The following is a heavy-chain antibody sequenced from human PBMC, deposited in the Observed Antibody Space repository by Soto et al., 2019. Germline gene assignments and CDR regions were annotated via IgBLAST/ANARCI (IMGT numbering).Heavy chain of an antibody. CDR1: CYTFTSYG. V-gene: IGHV1-18*01. Sequence: ASVKVSCKASCYTFTSYGISWVRQAPGQGLEWMGWINGGTGQTRYSQRFQDRVTITRDTSAKTTYMDLTSLRSEDTAVYYCARGKGMEENYYYYGMDIWGQGTTVTVSS. CDR2: INGGTGQT. D-gene: IGHD1-1*01. J-gene: IGHJ6*02. CDR3: ARGKGMEENYYYYGMDI.